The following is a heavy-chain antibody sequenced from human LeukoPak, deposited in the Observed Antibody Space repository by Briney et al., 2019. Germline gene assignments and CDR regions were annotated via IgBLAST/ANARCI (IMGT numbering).Heavy chain of an antibody. Sequence: KPSETLSLTCTVSGGSISSYYWSWIRQPPGKGLEWIGYIYYSGSTNYNPSLKSRVTISVDTSKNQFSLKLGSVTAADTAVYYCVGVGYDFRHDYWGQGTLVTVSS. CDR2: IYYSGST. CDR3: VGVGYDFRHDY. CDR1: GGSISSYY. J-gene: IGHJ4*02. D-gene: IGHD3-3*01. V-gene: IGHV4-59*01.